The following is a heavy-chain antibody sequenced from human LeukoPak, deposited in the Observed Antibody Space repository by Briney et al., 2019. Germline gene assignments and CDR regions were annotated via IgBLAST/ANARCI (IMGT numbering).Heavy chain of an antibody. J-gene: IGHJ3*02. CDR3: ARDGDYDYVWGSYSFAFDI. CDR2: INQGGSEK. Sequence: PGGSLRLSCAASGFTFSNYWMSWVRQAPGKGLEWVANINQGGSEKFYVDSVKGRFTISRDNAKNSLYLQMNSLRAEDTAVYYCARDGDYDYVWGSYSFAFDIWGQGTMVTASS. CDR1: GFTFSNYW. V-gene: IGHV3-7*01. D-gene: IGHD3-16*01.